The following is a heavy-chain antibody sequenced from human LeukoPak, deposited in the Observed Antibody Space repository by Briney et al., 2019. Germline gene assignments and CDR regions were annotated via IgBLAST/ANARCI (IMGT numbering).Heavy chain of an antibody. J-gene: IGHJ4*02. CDR1: GGSISSYY. CDR3: ARVGGTEGYSYGLHFDY. D-gene: IGHD5-18*01. Sequence: SETLSLTCTVSGGSISSYYWSWIRQPPGKGLGWIGYIYYSGSTNYNPSLKSRVTISVDTSKNQFSLKLSSVTAADTAVYYCARVGGTEGYSYGLHFDYWGQGTLVTVSS. V-gene: IGHV4-59*01. CDR2: IYYSGST.